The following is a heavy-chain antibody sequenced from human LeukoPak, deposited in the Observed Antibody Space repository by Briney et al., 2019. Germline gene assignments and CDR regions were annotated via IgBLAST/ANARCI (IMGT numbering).Heavy chain of an antibody. CDR3: ARGGGGSSWSYYYYGMDV. CDR1: GFTFSSYE. CDR2: ISSSGSTI. D-gene: IGHD6-13*01. J-gene: IGHJ6*04. Sequence: GGSLRLSCAASGFTFSSYEMNWVRQALGKGLEWVSYISSSGSTIYYADSVKGRFTISRDNAKNSLYLQMNSLRAEDTAVYYCARGGGGSSWSYYYYGMDVWGKGTTVTVSS. V-gene: IGHV3-48*03.